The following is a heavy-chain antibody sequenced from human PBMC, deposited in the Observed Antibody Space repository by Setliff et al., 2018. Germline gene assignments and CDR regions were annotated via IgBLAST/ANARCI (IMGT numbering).Heavy chain of an antibody. Sequence: ASVKVSCKASGYTFTGYGISWVRQAPGQGLEWMGYINTHNGDTYYAQKLQGRVTLSTDTSTNTGYMGLRSLRSDDTAMYYCARDADKYDSSENPIVDYWGQGTQVTVSS. CDR2: INTHNGDT. D-gene: IGHD3-22*01. CDR1: GYTFTGYG. V-gene: IGHV1-18*01. CDR3: ARDADKYDSSENPIVDY. J-gene: IGHJ4*02.